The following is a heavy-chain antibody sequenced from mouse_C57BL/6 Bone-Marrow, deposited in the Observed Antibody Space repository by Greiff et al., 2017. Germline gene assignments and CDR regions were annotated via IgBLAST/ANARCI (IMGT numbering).Heavy chain of an antibody. D-gene: IGHD1-2*01. CDR2: ISYDGSN. V-gene: IGHV3-6*02. CDR1: GYSITSGYY. J-gene: IGHJ1*01. CDR3: ARDLGTATWYFDV. Sequence: EVQLQESGPGLVKPSQSLSLTCSVTGYSITSGYYWNWIRQFPGNKLEWMGYISYDGSNNYNPSLKNRISITRDTSKKQFFLKLNSVTTEDTATYYCARDLGTATWYFDVWGAGTTVTVSS.